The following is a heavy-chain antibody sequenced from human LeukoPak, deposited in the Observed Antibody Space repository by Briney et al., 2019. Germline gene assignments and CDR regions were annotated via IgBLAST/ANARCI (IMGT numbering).Heavy chain of an antibody. J-gene: IGHJ5*02. Sequence: SETLSLTCAVYGGSFSGYYWSWIRQPPGKGLEWIGEFNHSGSTNYNPSLKSRVTISVDTSKNQFSLKLSSVTAANTAVYYCARRPGYSSSWYIRYNWFDPWGQGTLVTVSS. V-gene: IGHV4-34*01. CDR1: GGSFSGYY. D-gene: IGHD6-13*01. CDR2: FNHSGST. CDR3: ARRPGYSSSWYIRYNWFDP.